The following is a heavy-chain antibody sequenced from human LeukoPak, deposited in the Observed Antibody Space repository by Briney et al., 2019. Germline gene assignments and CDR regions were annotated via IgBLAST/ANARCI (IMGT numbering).Heavy chain of an antibody. Sequence: ASVKVSCKASGYTFTGYYMHWVRQAPGQGLEWMGWINPNSGGTNYAQKSQGWVTMTRDTSICTAYLQWSSLKASDTAMYYCATSLYSSSLPLFDYWGQGTLVTVSS. CDR1: GYTFTGYY. CDR3: ATSLYSSSLPLFDY. CDR2: INPNSGGT. V-gene: IGHV1-2*04. J-gene: IGHJ4*02. D-gene: IGHD6-6*01.